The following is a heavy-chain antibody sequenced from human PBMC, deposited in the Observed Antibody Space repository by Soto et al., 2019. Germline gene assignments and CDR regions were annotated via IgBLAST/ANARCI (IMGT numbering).Heavy chain of an antibody. V-gene: IGHV4-34*01. Sequence: SETLSLTCAVYGGSFSVYYWSRIRQPPGKGLEWIGEINHSGSTNYNPSLKSRVTISVDTSKNQFSLKLSSVTAADTAVYYCASTPLGGGYYFDYWGQGTLVTVS. CDR2: INHSGST. CDR1: GGSFSVYY. CDR3: ASTPLGGGYYFDY. J-gene: IGHJ4*02. D-gene: IGHD3-16*01.